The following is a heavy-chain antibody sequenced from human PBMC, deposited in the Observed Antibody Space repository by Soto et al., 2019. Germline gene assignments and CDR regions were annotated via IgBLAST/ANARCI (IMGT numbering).Heavy chain of an antibody. Sequence: PGGSLRLSCAASGLTVSSNYMSWVRQATGKGLEWMSIIYSDGNTYYADSVKGRFTISRDNSKNTLYLQMNSLRAEDTAVYYCARDGCNSNWFATWGQGTLVTVSS. V-gene: IGHV3-53*01. D-gene: IGHD2-8*01. J-gene: IGHJ5*02. CDR2: IYSDGNT. CDR1: GLTVSSNY. CDR3: ARDGCNSNWFAT.